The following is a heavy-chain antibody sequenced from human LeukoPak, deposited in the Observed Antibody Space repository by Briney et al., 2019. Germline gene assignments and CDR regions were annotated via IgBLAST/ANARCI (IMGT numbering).Heavy chain of an antibody. Sequence: ASVKVSCKASGGTFSSYAISWVRQAPGQGLEWMGGIIPIFGTANYAQKFQGRVTITADESTSTAYMELSSLRSEDTAVYYCARDILEPQRYYYYYGMDVWGQGTTVTVSS. J-gene: IGHJ6*02. D-gene: IGHD1-1*01. V-gene: IGHV1-69*13. CDR2: IIPIFGTA. CDR1: GGTFSSYA. CDR3: ARDILEPQRYYYYYGMDV.